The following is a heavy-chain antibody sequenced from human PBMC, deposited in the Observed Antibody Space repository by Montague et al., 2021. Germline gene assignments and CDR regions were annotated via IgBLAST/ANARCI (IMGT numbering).Heavy chain of an antibody. CDR2: VKSKTDGGTT. V-gene: IGHV3-15*01. Sequence: SLRLSCAASGFTFSDAWMSWVRQAPGKGLEWVGRVKSKTDGGTTEYAAPSKGRFTITREDSKNTFHLQMNNLRTEDTAIYYCTTSGWSHYDSFDSWGQGTPVTVSS. D-gene: IGHD1-26*01. CDR3: TTSGWSHYDSFDS. J-gene: IGHJ5*01. CDR1: GFTFSDAW.